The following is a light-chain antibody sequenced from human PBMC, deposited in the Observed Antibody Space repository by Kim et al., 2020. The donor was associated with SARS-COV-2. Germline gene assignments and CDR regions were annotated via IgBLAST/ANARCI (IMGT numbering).Light chain of an antibody. CDR1: SGSLSTNYY. Sequence: GGTVTLTCGLSSGSLSTNYYPSWYQQTPGQAPRTLIYNTNTRSSGVPDRFSGSILGNKAALTITGAQADDESDYYCVVYMGSGISVFGGGTQLTVL. V-gene: IGLV8-61*01. CDR3: VVYMGSGISV. CDR2: NTN. J-gene: IGLJ3*02.